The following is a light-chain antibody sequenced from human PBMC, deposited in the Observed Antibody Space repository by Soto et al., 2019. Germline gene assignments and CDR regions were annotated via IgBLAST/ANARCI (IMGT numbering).Light chain of an antibody. Sequence: QSALTQPASVSGSPGQSIGISCTGTSSDVGSYNLVSWYQQHPGKAPKLMIYEVNKRPSGVSNRFSGSKSGNTASLTISGLQAEDEADYYCCTYAGSSTFVFGTGTKLTVL. J-gene: IGLJ1*01. CDR3: CTYAGSSTFV. CDR2: EVN. CDR1: SSDVGSYNL. V-gene: IGLV2-23*02.